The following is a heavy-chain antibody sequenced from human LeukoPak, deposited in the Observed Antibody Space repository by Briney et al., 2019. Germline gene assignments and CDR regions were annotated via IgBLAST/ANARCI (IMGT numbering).Heavy chain of an antibody. Sequence: GGSLRLSCAPSGFTFSSYWMSWVRHAPGEGLEWVSSISSSSSYIYYADSVKGRFTISRDNAKNSLYLQMNSLRAEDTAVYYCARENSGYDSNSFFDYWGQGTLVTVSS. CDR3: ARENSGYDSNSFFDY. CDR1: GFTFSSYW. J-gene: IGHJ4*02. V-gene: IGHV3-21*01. D-gene: IGHD5-12*01. CDR2: ISSSSSYI.